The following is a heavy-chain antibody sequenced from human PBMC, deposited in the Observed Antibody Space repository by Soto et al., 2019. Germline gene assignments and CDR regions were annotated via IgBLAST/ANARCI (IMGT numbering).Heavy chain of an antibody. CDR1: GGSFSGYY. CDR2: INHSGST. CDR3: ARVRGRYFDWLGRSHYYYYMDV. V-gene: IGHV4-34*01. J-gene: IGHJ6*03. Sequence: QVQLQQWGAGLLKPSETLSLTCAVYGGSFSGYYWSWIRQPPGKGLEWIGEINHSGSTNYNPSLKRRVTISVDTSKNQFSMKLSSVTAADTAVYYCARVRGRYFDWLGRSHYYYYMDVWGKGTTVTVSS. D-gene: IGHD3-9*01.